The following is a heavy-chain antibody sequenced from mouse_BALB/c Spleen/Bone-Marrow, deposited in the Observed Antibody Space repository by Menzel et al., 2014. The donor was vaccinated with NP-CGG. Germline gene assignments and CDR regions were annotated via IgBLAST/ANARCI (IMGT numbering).Heavy chain of an antibody. CDR3: ARFPMDY. CDR2: IRNKAYDYTT. V-gene: IGHV7-3*02. Sequence: EVKLVESGGGLVQPGGSLRLSCTTSGFTFTDSYMSWVRRPPGKALEWLGFIRNKAYDYTTEYSASVKGRFTISRDSSQSILYLQMNTLRPEDSATYYCARFPMDYWGQGTSVTVSS. J-gene: IGHJ4*01. CDR1: GFTFTDSY.